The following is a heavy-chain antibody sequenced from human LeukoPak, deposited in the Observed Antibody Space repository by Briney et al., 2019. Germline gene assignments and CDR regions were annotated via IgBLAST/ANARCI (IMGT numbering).Heavy chain of an antibody. D-gene: IGHD3-22*01. CDR1: GYTFTNYG. J-gene: IGHJ3*02. V-gene: IGHV1-18*01. CDR2: ISAYNGNT. Sequence: ASVKVSCKASGYTFTNYGISWVRQAPGQGLEWMGWISAYNGNTDYAQKFQGGVTMTRDTSISTAYMELSRLRSDDTAVYYCARGYYDSSGYLGAFDIWGQGTMVTVSS. CDR3: ARGYYDSSGYLGAFDI.